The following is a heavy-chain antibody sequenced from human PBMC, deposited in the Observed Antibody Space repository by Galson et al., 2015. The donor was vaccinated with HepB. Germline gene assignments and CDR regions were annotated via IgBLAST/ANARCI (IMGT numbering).Heavy chain of an antibody. D-gene: IGHD4-17*01. CDR2: FDPEDGET. CDR3: ATDHYGDYGAFDI. Sequence: SVKVSCKVSGYTLTELSMHWVRQAPGKGLEWMGGFDPEDGETIYAQKFQGRVTMTEDTSTDTAYMELSSLRSEDTAVYYCATDHYGDYGAFDIWGQGTMVTVSS. J-gene: IGHJ3*02. V-gene: IGHV1-24*01. CDR1: GYTLTELS.